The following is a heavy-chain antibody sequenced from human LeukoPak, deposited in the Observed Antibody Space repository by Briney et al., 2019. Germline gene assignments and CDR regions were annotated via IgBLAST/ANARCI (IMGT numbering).Heavy chain of an antibody. Sequence: GGSLRLSCAASGFTFSSFEMNWVRQAPGKGLEWVSYISNRGSTIYYADSVKGRFTISRDNAKNSLYLQMNSLRAEDTAVYYCARWSRPWNYYYYYMDVWGKGTTVTISS. J-gene: IGHJ6*03. D-gene: IGHD3-3*01. CDR1: GFTFSSFE. V-gene: IGHV3-48*03. CDR2: ISNRGSTI. CDR3: ARWSRPWNYYYYYMDV.